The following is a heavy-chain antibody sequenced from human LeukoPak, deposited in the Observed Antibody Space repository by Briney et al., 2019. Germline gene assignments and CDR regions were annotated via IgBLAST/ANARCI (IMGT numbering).Heavy chain of an antibody. J-gene: IGHJ5*02. D-gene: IGHD6-19*01. V-gene: IGHV1-46*01. CDR3: ARGVDDGSPRYIGEQWLCNRFDP. CDR1: GYTFTSYY. Sequence: ASVKVSCKASGYTFTSYYMHWVRQAPGQGLEWMGIINPSGGSTSYAQKFQGRVTMTRDTSTSTVYMELSSLRSEDTAVYYCARGVDDGSPRYIGEQWLCNRFDPWGQGTLVTVSS. CDR2: INPSGGST.